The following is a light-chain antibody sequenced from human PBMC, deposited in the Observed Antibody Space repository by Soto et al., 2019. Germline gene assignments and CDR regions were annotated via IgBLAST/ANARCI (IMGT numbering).Light chain of an antibody. Sequence: IVMKQSPVTLSVSPGESATLSFGASERISNKLAWYQQKPGQAPRRLIYSASTRATGIPARFIGSGSATEFTLTISSLKSADFAVYYCQQYSNRLTWTFGQGTKVDIK. CDR3: QQYSNRLTWT. V-gene: IGKV3D-15*01. CDR2: SAS. J-gene: IGKJ1*01. CDR1: ERISNK.